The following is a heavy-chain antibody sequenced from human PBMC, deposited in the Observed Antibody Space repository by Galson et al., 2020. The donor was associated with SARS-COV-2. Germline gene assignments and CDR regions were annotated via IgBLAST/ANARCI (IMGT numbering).Heavy chain of an antibody. V-gene: IGHV3-7*01. J-gene: IGHJ4*02. D-gene: IGHD2-2*01. CDR1: GFTFTSHW. CDR3: ARLPLNNHSYQDN. Sequence: GGSLRLSCAASGFTFTSHWMTWVRQAPGKGLEWVANINQHGSAQNYVDSVKGRFIISRDNAKYSLYLQLNSLRADDTAVYYCARLPLNNHSYQDNWGQGTLVTVSS. CDR2: INQHGSAQ.